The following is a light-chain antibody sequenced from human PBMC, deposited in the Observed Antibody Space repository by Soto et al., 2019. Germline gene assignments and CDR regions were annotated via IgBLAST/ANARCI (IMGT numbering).Light chain of an antibody. CDR3: SSFTTSSTFV. Sequence: SALAQPASVSGSPGQSITISCTGTISYVGRFNFVSWFQQHPGKAPKLLIYDVSNWPSGASDRFSGSKSGNTASLTISGLQAEDEADYYCSSFTTSSTFVFGTGTKLTVL. CDR2: DVS. J-gene: IGLJ1*01. CDR1: ISYVGRFNF. V-gene: IGLV2-14*01.